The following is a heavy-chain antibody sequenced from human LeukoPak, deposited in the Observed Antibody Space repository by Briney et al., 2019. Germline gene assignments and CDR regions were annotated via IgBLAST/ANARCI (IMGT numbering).Heavy chain of an antibody. J-gene: IGHJ3*02. D-gene: IGHD2-21*02. CDR2: IDWDDDK. CDR3: ARREGGDYSDAFDI. CDR1: GFSLSTSGMC. Sequence: SGPALVKPTETLTLTSTFSGFSLSTSGMCVSWIRQPPGKALEWLARIDWDDDKYYSTSLKSRLTISKDTSKNQVVLRMTNMDPVDTATYYCARREGGDYSDAFDIWGQGTMVTVSS. V-gene: IGHV2-70*11.